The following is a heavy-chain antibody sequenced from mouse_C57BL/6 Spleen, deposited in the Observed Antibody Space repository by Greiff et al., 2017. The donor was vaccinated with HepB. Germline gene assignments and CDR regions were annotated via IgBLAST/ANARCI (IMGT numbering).Heavy chain of an antibody. J-gene: IGHJ2*01. CDR1: GYTFTDYY. D-gene: IGHD1-1*01. CDR3: ASSDFTTPFDY. V-gene: IGHV1-26*01. Sequence: EVQLQQSGPELVKPGASVKISCKASGYTFTDYYMNWVKQSHGKSLEWIGDINPNNGGTSYNQKFKGKATLTVDKSSSTAYMELRSLTSEDSAVYYCASSDFTTPFDYWGQGTTLTVSS. CDR2: INPNNGGT.